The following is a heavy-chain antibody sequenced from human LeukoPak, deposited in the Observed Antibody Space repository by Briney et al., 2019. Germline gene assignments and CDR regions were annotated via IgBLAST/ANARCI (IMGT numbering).Heavy chain of an antibody. J-gene: IGHJ4*02. CDR1: GPTFSSFW. V-gene: IGHV3-74*01. Sequence: GGSLRLSCAASGPTFSSFWMHWVRRAPGKGLEWVSRINSDGSTTTYADSVKGRLTISRDNAKNTLYLQMNSLRAEDTAVYYCARGYYSASRIDYWGQGALVTISS. CDR2: INSDGSTT. CDR3: ARGYYSASRIDY. D-gene: IGHD2-2*01.